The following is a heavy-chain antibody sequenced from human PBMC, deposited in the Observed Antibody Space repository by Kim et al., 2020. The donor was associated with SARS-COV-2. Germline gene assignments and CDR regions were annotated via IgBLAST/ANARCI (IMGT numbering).Heavy chain of an antibody. CDR3: ARGDCSGGSCYPEYFHH. Sequence: LHSRVTISVDTSKNQFSRRLSSVTAADTAVYYCARGDCSGGSCYPEYFHHWGQGTLVTVSS. J-gene: IGHJ1*01. V-gene: IGHV4-59*09. D-gene: IGHD2-15*01.